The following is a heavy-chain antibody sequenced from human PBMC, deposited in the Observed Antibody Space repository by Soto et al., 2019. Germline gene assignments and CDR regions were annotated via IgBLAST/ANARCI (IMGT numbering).Heavy chain of an antibody. V-gene: IGHV3-13*01. CDR2: IGTAGDT. CDR1: GFTFSSYD. Sequence: QAGGSLRLSCAASGFTFSSYDMHWVRQATGKGLEWVSAIGTAGDTYYPGSVKGRFTISRENAKNSLYLQMNSLRAEDTAVYYCARVEGYSYGTRLYYYYGMDVWGQGTTVTVSS. CDR3: ARVEGYSYGTRLYYYYGMDV. D-gene: IGHD5-18*01. J-gene: IGHJ6*02.